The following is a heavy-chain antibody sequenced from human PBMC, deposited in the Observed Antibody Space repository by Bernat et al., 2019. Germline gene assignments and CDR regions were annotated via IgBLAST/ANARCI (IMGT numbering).Heavy chain of an antibody. V-gene: IGHV3-23*01. CDR2: ISGSGGST. Sequence: EVQLLESGGGLVQPGGSLRLSCAASGFTFSSYAMSWVRQAPGKGLEWVSAISGSGGSTYQADSVKGRFTISRDNSKNTLYLQMNSLRAEDTAVYYCAKVRFERYSSSWYPRLGAFDIWGQGTMVTVSS. CDR3: AKVRFERYSSSWYPRLGAFDI. CDR1: GFTFSSYA. J-gene: IGHJ3*02. D-gene: IGHD6-13*01.